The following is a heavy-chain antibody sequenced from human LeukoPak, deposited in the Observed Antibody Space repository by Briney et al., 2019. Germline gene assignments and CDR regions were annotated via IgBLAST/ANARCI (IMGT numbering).Heavy chain of an antibody. D-gene: IGHD5-24*01. CDR3: ARVSQMATMGY. CDR1: GDSVSSSTYF. Sequence: ASETLSLTCTVSGDSVSSSTYFWGWIRQPPGRALEWIGHVYYTGTTYYNPSLKSRVTISVDTSKNQFSLKLSSVTAADMAVYFCARVSQMATMGYWGQGTLVTVSS. CDR2: VYYTGTT. V-gene: IGHV4-39*07. J-gene: IGHJ4*02.